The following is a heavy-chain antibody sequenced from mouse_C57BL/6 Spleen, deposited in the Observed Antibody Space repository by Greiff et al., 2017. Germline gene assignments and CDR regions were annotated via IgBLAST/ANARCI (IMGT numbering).Heavy chain of an antibody. Sequence: EVQLQESGGGLVKPGGSLKLSCAASGFTFSSSTMSWVRQTPEKRLEWVATISGGGGNTYYPDSVKGRFTISRDNAKNTLYLQMSSLRSVDTALYSCARRDGEMDDWGQGTSVTVSS. CDR1: GFTFSSST. J-gene: IGHJ4*01. CDR3: ARRDGEMDD. CDR2: ISGGGGNT. V-gene: IGHV5-9*01. D-gene: IGHD3-3*01.